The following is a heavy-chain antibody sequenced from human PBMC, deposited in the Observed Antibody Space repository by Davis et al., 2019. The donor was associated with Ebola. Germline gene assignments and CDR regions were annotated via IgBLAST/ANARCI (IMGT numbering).Heavy chain of an antibody. CDR3: AADGFTVAAAGTREDWYFDL. V-gene: IGHV1-58*02. Sequence: AASVKVSCKASGFTFTSSAMQWVRQARGQRLEWIGWIVVGSGNTNYAQKFQERVTITRDMSTSTAYMELSSLRSEDTAVYYCAADGFTVAAAGTREDWYFDLWGRGTLVTVSS. CDR2: IVVGSGNT. CDR1: GFTFTSSA. D-gene: IGHD6-13*01. J-gene: IGHJ2*01.